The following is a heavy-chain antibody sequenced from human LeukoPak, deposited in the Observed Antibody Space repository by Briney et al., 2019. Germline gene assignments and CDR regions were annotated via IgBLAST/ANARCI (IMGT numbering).Heavy chain of an antibody. V-gene: IGHV1-69*13. CDR2: IIPIFGTA. D-gene: IGHD5-24*01. CDR3: ARGLDGYNMDDAFDI. J-gene: IGHJ3*02. Sequence: SAKVSCKASGGTFSSYAISWVRQAPGQGLEWMGGIIPIFGTANYAQKFQGRVTITADESTSTAYMELSSLRSEDTAVYYCARGLDGYNMDDAFDIWGQGTMVTVSS. CDR1: GGTFSSYA.